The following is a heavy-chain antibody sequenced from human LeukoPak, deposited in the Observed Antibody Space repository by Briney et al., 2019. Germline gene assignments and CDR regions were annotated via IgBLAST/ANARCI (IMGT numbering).Heavy chain of an antibody. Sequence: SETLSLTCAVYGGSFSGYYWSWIRQPPGKGLEWIGEINHSGSTNYNPSLKSRVTISVDTSKNQFSLKLSSVTAADTAVYYCARGGEMATIWFLLGNDAFDIWGQGTMVTVSS. D-gene: IGHD5-24*01. V-gene: IGHV4-34*01. J-gene: IGHJ3*02. CDR3: ARGGEMATIWFLLGNDAFDI. CDR2: INHSGST. CDR1: GGSFSGYY.